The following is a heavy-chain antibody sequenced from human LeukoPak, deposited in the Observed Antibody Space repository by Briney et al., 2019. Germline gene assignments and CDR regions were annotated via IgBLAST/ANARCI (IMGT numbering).Heavy chain of an antibody. CDR1: GDSISSTGHY. V-gene: IGHV4-39*07. Sequence: SETLSLTCTVSGDSISSTGHYWGWIRQPPGKGLEWIGSIYYSGSTYFNPSLKSRVTMSLDTSKNQFSLKLRSVTAADTALYYCASVYYERSALYPDIFDYWGQGTLVTVSS. D-gene: IGHD3-22*01. CDR3: ASVYYERSALYPDIFDY. J-gene: IGHJ4*02. CDR2: IYYSGST.